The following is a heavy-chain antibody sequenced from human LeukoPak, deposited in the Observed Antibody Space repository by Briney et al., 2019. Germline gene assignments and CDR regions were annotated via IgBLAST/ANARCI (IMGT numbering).Heavy chain of an antibody. D-gene: IGHD3-16*01. CDR2: IYSGGST. V-gene: IGHV3-53*05. J-gene: IGHJ6*02. CDR3: ARDFFPVWPDGLDV. CDR1: GFSVSGDY. Sequence: GGSLRLSCAASGFSVSGDYMSWVRQAPGKGLEWVSVIYSGGSTHYAASVKGRFTISRDESKNTVSLQMNSLRAEDTAVYYCARDFFPVWPDGLDVWGQGTTVSVS.